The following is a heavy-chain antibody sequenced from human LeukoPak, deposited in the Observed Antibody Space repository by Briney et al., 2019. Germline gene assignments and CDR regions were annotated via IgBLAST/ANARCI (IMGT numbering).Heavy chain of an antibody. CDR1: GFTFSSYA. CDR2: IWYDGSNK. CDR3: ARRAGIDCSSTSCYYYYGMDV. D-gene: IGHD2-2*01. V-gene: IGHV3-33*08. Sequence: PGGSLRLSCAASGFTFSSYAMSWVRQAPGKGLEWVAVIWYDGSNKYYADSVKGRFTISRDNSKNTLYLQMNSLRAEDTAVYYCARRAGIDCSSTSCYYYYGMDVWGQGTTVTVSS. J-gene: IGHJ6*02.